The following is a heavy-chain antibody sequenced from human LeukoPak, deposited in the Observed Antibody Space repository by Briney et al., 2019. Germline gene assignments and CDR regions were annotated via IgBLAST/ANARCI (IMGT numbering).Heavy chain of an antibody. J-gene: IGHJ4*02. V-gene: IGHV1-18*01. D-gene: IGHD3-16*02. CDR1: GYTFSCYG. CDR2: ISVYNGNP. CDR3: ARDQYDSVWGSHRPYFDY. Sequence: ASVKVSCKASGYTFSCYGISWERQAPGQGLEWMGWISVYNGNPEYAQKFQGRVIMTTDTFTSTAYMELRSLRSDDTAVYYCARDQYDSVWGSHRPYFDYWGQGTLVTVSS.